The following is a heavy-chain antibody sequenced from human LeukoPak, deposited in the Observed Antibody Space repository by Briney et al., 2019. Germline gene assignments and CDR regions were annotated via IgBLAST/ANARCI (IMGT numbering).Heavy chain of an antibody. CDR3: ANVDYYDSSGYYPN. D-gene: IGHD3-22*01. CDR2: ISYDGSNK. CDR1: GFTFSSYG. V-gene: IGHV3-30*18. J-gene: IGHJ4*02. Sequence: PGGSLRLSCAASGFTFSSYGMHWVRQAPGKGLEWVAVISYDGSNKYYADSVKGRFTISRDNSKNTLYLQMNSLRAEDTAVYYCANVDYYDSSGYYPNWGQGTLVTVSS.